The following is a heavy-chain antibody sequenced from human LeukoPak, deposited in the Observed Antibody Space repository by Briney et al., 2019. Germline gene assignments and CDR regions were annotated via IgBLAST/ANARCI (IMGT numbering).Heavy chain of an antibody. V-gene: IGHV4-59*01. Sequence: SETLSLTCTVSGGSISSYYWSWIRQPPGKGLEWIGYIYYSGSTNYNPSLKSRVTISVDTSKNQFSLKLSSVTAADTAVYYCARGIAARRISAFDIWGQGTMVTVSS. D-gene: IGHD6-6*01. J-gene: IGHJ3*02. CDR3: ARGIAARRISAFDI. CDR1: GGSISSYY. CDR2: IYYSGST.